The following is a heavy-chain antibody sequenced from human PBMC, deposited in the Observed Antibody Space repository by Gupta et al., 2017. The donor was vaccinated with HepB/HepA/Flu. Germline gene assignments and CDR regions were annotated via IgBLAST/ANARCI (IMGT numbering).Heavy chain of an antibody. CDR1: GFTFRSYS. Sequence: EVQLVESGGGLVQPGGSLRLSCAASGFTFRSYSMNWVRQAPGKGLEWVSYISSSSSTIYYADSVKGRFTISRDNAKNSLYLQMNSLRDEDTAVYYCARDEWGYYAYYYYYMDVWGKGTTVTVSS. CDR3: ARDEWGYYAYYYYYMDV. D-gene: IGHD1-26*01. V-gene: IGHV3-48*02. CDR2: ISSSSSTI. J-gene: IGHJ6*03.